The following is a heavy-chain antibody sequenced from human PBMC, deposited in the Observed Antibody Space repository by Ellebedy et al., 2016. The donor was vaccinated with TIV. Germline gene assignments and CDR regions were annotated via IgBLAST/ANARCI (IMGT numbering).Heavy chain of an antibody. J-gene: IGHJ5*02. D-gene: IGHD5-12*01. V-gene: IGHV1-69*13. CDR2: TIPFFGTT. CDR1: GGTFSSYA. CDR3: AHQRGIRVATTDRWGAGGWFDP. Sequence: AASVKVSCKASGGTFSSYAISWVRQAPGQGLEWMGGTIPFFGTTNYAQRFQGRVTITADESTSTAYMELRSLTSEDTAMYYCAHQRGIRVATTDRWGAGGWFDPWGQGTLVTVSS.